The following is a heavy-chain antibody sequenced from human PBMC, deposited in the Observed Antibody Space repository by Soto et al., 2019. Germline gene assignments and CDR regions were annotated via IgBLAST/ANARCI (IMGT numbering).Heavy chain of an antibody. CDR2: ISWDGGST. CDR1: GFTFDDYT. Sequence: GGSLRLSCAASGFTFDDYTMHWVRQAPGKGLEWVSLISWDGGSTYYADSVKGRFTISRDSSKNSLYLQMNSLRTEDTALYYCAKDIFPDTAYYYYYGMDVWGQGTTVTVSS. D-gene: IGHD5-18*01. V-gene: IGHV3-43*01. CDR3: AKDIFPDTAYYYYYGMDV. J-gene: IGHJ6*02.